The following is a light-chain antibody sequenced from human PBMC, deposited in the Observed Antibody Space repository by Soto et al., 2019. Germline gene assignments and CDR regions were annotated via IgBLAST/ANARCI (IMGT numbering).Light chain of an antibody. J-gene: IGLJ2*01. CDR3: AAWDDSLNGYVV. Sequence: QSALTQPPSASGTPGQRVTISCSGSSSNIGSKTVNWYRQLPGTAPKLLIYNNNQRPSGVPDRFSGSKSGTSASLAISGLQSEDEADYYCAAWDDSLNGYVVFGGGTKLTVL. CDR2: NNN. CDR1: SSNIGSKT. V-gene: IGLV1-44*01.